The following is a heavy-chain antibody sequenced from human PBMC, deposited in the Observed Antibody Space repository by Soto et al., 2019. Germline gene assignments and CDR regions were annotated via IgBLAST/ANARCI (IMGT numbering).Heavy chain of an antibody. Sequence: SEILSLTFTVSDGSISGSSYYWGWIRQPPGKGLEWIGDINHSGSTNYNPSLKSRVTISVDTSKNQFSLKLSSVTAADTAVYYCAREGAAAGTLFAFDIWGQGTMVTVSS. CDR1: DGSISGSSYY. V-gene: IGHV4-39*07. D-gene: IGHD6-13*01. J-gene: IGHJ3*02. CDR3: AREGAAAGTLFAFDI. CDR2: INHSGST.